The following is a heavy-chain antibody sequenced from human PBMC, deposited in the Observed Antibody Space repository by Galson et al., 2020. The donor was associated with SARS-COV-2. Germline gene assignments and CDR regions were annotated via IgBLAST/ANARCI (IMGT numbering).Heavy chain of an antibody. CDR2: IYYSGST. CDR1: GGSISSSSYY. Sequence: SETLSLTCTVSGGSISSSSYYWGWIRQPPGKGLEWIGSIYYSGSTYYNPSLKSRVTISVDTSKNQFSLKLSSVTAADTAVYYCASLRNKAFLTPVSWGQGTLVTVSS. J-gene: IGHJ5*02. CDR3: ASLRNKAFLTPVS. V-gene: IGHV4-39*07.